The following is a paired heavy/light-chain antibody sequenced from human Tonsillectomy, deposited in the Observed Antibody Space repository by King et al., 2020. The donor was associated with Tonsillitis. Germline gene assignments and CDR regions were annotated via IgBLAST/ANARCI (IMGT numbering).Light chain of an antibody. J-gene: IGLJ3*02. CDR2: NID. V-gene: IGLV1-44*01. CDR3: AAWDASLNGRV. Sequence: QSVLTQPPSASGTPGQRVTISCSGSSSNIGSHIVNWYQQFPGTAPKLLIYNIDRRPSGVPDRFSGSKSGTSASLAISGLQSEDEADYYCAAWDASLNGRVFGGGTKLTVL. CDR1: SSNIGSHI.
Heavy chain of an antibody. J-gene: IGHJ6*04. CDR3: ARGWGSTSPMDV. CDR1: IGSISTYY. V-gene: IGHV4-59*01. CDR2: IYYSGDS. D-gene: IGHD3-16*01. Sequence: QVQLQESGPGLVKPSETLSLTCTVSIGSISTYYWNWIRQPPGKGLEWIGYIYYSGDSKYNPSLKSRVTISVEASRNQFSLRLNSVTAADTAVYYCARGWGSTSPMDVWGKGTAVTVSS.